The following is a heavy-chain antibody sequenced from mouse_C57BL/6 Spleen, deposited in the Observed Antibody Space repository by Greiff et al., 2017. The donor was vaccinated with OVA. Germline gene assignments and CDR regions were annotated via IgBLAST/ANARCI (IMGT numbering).Heavy chain of an antibody. V-gene: IGHV1-66*01. CDR3: ASGQLRLRGLDYFDY. CDR1: GYSFTSYY. J-gene: IGHJ2*01. Sequence: QVQLQQSGPELVKPGASVKISCKASGYSFTSYYIHWVKQRPGQGLEWIGWIYPGSGNTKYNEKFKGKATLTADTSSSTAYMQLSSLTSEDSAVYYCASGQLRLRGLDYFDYWGQGTTLTVSS. D-gene: IGHD3-2*02. CDR2: IYPGSGNT.